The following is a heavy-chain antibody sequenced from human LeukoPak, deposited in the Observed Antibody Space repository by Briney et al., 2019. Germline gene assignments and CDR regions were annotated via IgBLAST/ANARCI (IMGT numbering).Heavy chain of an antibody. D-gene: IGHD3-10*01. J-gene: IGHJ3*02. CDR1: GFSVSSNY. CDR2: IYSGGDT. Sequence: GGSLRLSCAASGFSVSSNYMSWVRQAPGKGLAWVSVIYSGGDTYYEDSVKGRFTISRHNSKNTLYLQMNSLRVEDTAVYYCASQYYYGSGSKSRDAFDIWGQGTMVSVSS. CDR3: ASQYYYGSGSKSRDAFDI. V-gene: IGHV3-53*04.